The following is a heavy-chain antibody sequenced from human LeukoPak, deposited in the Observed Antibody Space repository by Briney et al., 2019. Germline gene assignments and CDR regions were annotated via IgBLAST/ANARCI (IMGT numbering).Heavy chain of an antibody. CDR3: ARNQRNYYYGSGSPRNYYYYYYMDV. D-gene: IGHD3-10*01. Sequence: SVKVSCKASGGTFSSYAISWVRQAPGQGREWMGGIIPILGTANYAQKFQGRVTITADKSMSTAYMELSRLRSEDTAVYYCARNQRNYYYGSGSPRNYYYYYYMDVWGKGTTVTVSS. CDR2: IIPILGTA. J-gene: IGHJ6*03. V-gene: IGHV1-69*06. CDR1: GGTFSSYA.